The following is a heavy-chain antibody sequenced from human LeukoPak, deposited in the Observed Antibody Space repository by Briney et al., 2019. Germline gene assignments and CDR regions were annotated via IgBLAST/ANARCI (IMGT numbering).Heavy chain of an antibody. Sequence: GGSLRLSCAASGFSFSAYAMSWVRQAPGKGLEWVSAISGGGDATTYADSVKGRFTISRDNSKNTLYLQMNSLRAEDPALYYCAKHTGRGSSSADAFDFWGRGTVVTVSS. V-gene: IGHV3-23*01. J-gene: IGHJ3*01. CDR1: GFSFSAYA. CDR3: AKHTGRGSSSADAFDF. D-gene: IGHD1-26*01. CDR2: ISGGGDAT.